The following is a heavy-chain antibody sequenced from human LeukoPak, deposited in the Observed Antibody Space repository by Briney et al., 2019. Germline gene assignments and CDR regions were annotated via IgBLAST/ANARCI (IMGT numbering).Heavy chain of an antibody. CDR1: GFTFSSYA. CDR2: ISGSGGST. CDR3: ANPPSRPPGTNY. Sequence: GGSLRLSCAASGFTFSSYAMSWVRQAPGKGLEWVSAISGSGGSTYYADSVKGRFTISRDNSKNTLYLQMNSLRAEDTAVYYCANPPSRPPGTNYWGQGTLVTVSS. V-gene: IGHV3-23*01. J-gene: IGHJ4*02. D-gene: IGHD1-1*01.